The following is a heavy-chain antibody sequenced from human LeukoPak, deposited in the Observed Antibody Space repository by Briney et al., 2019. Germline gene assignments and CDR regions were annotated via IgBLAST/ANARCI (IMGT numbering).Heavy chain of an antibody. D-gene: IGHD1-26*01. Sequence: ASVKVSCKASGFTFTSSAVQWVRQARGQRLEWIGWIVVGSGNTNYAQKFQERVTITRDMSTSTAYMELSSLRSEDTAVYYCAAGTIVGATVDAFDIWGQGTMVTVSS. CDR3: AAGTIVGATVDAFDI. V-gene: IGHV1-58*01. J-gene: IGHJ3*02. CDR1: GFTFTSSA. CDR2: IVVGSGNT.